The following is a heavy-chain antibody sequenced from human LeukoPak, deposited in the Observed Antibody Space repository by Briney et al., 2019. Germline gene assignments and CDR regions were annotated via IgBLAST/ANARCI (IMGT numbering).Heavy chain of an antibody. V-gene: IGHV4-38-2*02. J-gene: IGHJ4*02. D-gene: IGHD2-15*01. CDR3: AGSYCSGGSCYSITFDY. Sequence: SETLSLTCTVSGYSISSGYYWGWIRQPPGKGLEWIGSIYHSGSTYYNPFLKSRVTISVDTSKNQFSLKLSSVTAADTAVYYCAGSYCSGGSCYSITFDYWGQGTLVTVSS. CDR1: GYSISSGYY. CDR2: IYHSGST.